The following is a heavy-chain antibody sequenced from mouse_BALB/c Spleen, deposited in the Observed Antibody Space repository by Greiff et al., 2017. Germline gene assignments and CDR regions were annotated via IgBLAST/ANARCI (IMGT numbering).Heavy chain of an antibody. CDR3: AKDGSSYRFAY. CDR2: INPDSSTI. CDR1: GFDFSRYW. Sequence: DVKLQESGGGLVQPGGSLKLSCAASGFDFSRYWMSWVRQAPGKGLEWIGEINPDSSTINYTPSLKDKFIISRGNAKNTLYLQMSKVRSEDTALYYCAKDGSSYRFAYWGQGTLVTVSA. J-gene: IGHJ3*01. D-gene: IGHD1-1*01. V-gene: IGHV4-1*02.